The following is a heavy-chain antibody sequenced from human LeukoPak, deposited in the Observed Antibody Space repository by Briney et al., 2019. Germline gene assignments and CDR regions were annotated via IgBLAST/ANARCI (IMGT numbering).Heavy chain of an antibody. CDR2: ISGSGGST. CDR3: AIANGQFDY. CDR1: GFTFSSYA. Sequence: GALRLSCAASGFTFSSYAVSWVRQAPGKGLEWVSAISGSGGSTYYADSVKGRFTISRDNSKNTLYLQMNSLRAEDTAVYYCAIANGQFDYWGQGTLVTVSS. V-gene: IGHV3-23*01. J-gene: IGHJ4*02.